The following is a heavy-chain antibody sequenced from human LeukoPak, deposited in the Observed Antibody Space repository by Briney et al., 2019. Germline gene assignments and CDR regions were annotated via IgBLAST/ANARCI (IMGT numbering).Heavy chain of an antibody. J-gene: IGHJ6*02. Sequence: ASVKVSCKASGYTFTSYDINWVRQATGQGLEWMGWMNPNSGNTGYAQKFQGRVTMNRKTSISTAYLELSSLRSEDTAVYYCARRLATTVLAYYYYGMDVWGQGTTVTVSS. CDR3: ARRLATTVLAYYYYGMDV. CDR1: GYTFTSYD. CDR2: MNPNSGNT. D-gene: IGHD4/OR15-4a*01. V-gene: IGHV1-8*01.